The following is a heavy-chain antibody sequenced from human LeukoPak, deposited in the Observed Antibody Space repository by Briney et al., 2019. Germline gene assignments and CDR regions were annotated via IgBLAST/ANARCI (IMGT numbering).Heavy chain of an antibody. D-gene: IGHD3-3*01. CDR1: GFTFSSYA. CDR2: ISGSGGST. CDR3: AKNGYDFWSGSLDV. V-gene: IGHV3-23*01. J-gene: IGHJ6*02. Sequence: GGSLRLSCAASGFTFSSYAMSWVRQAPGKGLKWVSAISGSGGSTYYADSVKGRFTISRDNSKNTLYLQMNSLRAEDTAVYYCAKNGYDFWSGSLDVWGQGTTVTVSS.